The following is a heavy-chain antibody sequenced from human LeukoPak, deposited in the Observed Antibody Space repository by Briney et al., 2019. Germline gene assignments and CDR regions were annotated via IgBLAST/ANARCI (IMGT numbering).Heavy chain of an antibody. CDR1: GFTFSSYA. Sequence: PGGSLRLSCAASGFTFSSYAMHWVRQAPGEGLEWVAVISYDGSNKYYADSVKGRFSISRDNSKNTLYLQMNSLRAEDTAVYYCARDMYRRGSGWIDYWGQGTLVTVSS. D-gene: IGHD6-19*01. J-gene: IGHJ4*02. CDR2: ISYDGSNK. CDR3: ARDMYRRGSGWIDY. V-gene: IGHV3-30-3*01.